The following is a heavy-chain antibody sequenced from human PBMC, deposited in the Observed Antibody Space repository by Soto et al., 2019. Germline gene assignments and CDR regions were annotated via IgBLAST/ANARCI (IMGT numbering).Heavy chain of an antibody. CDR1: GYTFTAYG. Sequence: ASVKVSCKASGYTFTAYGIHWVRQAPGQRLEWMGWINTGNGHTKYSQKFQGRVTITRDTSARTAYMELNSLRSEDTAVYYCASRGYDFWSGLDPWGQGTLVTVSS. CDR2: INTGNGHT. V-gene: IGHV1-3*04. CDR3: ASRGYDFWSGLDP. D-gene: IGHD3-3*01. J-gene: IGHJ5*02.